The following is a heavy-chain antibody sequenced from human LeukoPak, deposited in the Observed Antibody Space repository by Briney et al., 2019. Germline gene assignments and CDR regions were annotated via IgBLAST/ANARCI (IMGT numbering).Heavy chain of an antibody. CDR3: VRTPTCSSGSCYPNWFDS. V-gene: IGHV5-51*01. CDR2: VSPGDSHT. J-gene: IGHJ5*01. CDR1: GYSFTNNW. Sequence: GESLKISCQGSGYSFTNNWIGWVRHMPGKGLDWMAIVSPGDSHTKYNPSFQGQVTISADKSSSTAYLQWISLRASDTAIYYCVRTPTCSSGSCYPNWFDSWGQGTLVTVSS. D-gene: IGHD2-15*01.